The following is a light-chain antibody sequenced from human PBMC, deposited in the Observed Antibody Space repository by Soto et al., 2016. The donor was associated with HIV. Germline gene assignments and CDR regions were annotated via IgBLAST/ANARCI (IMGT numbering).Light chain of an antibody. CDR3: QQANSFPWT. J-gene: IGKJ1*01. V-gene: IGKV1-9*01. CDR1: QGISSY. Sequence: DIQLTQSPSFLSASVGDRVTITCRASQGISSYLAWYQQKPRKAPKLLIYGAATLQTGVPSRFSGSGSGTEFTLTISSLQPEDFATYYCQQANSFPWTFGQGTKVEIK. CDR2: GAA.